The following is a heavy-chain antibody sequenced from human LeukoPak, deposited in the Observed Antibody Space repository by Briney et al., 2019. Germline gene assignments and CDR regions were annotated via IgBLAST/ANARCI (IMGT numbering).Heavy chain of an antibody. CDR1: GYSISSGYY. J-gene: IGHJ6*04. Sequence: SETLSLTCAVSGYSISSGYYWGWIRQPPGKGLEWIGSIYHSGSTYYNPSLKSRVTISVDTSKNQFSLKLSSVTAAATAVYYCARQVDVWGKGTTVTVSS. V-gene: IGHV4-38-2*01. CDR3: ARQVDV. CDR2: IYHSGST.